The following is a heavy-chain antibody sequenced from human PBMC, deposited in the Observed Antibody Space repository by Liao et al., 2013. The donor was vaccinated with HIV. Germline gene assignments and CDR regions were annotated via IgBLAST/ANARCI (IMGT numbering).Heavy chain of an antibody. D-gene: IGHD6-13*01. CDR1: GISVSSYY. CDR3: ARGYSSSWVYDYYMDV. CDR2: MYASGST. V-gene: IGHV4-4*07. Sequence: QVQLQESGPGLVKPSETLSLTCTVSGISVSSYYWNWIRQPAGKGPQWIGRMYASGSTNYNPSLKSRVTMSIDTSKKHFSLRLSSVTAADTAEYFCARGYSSSWVYDYYMDVWGKGTTVTVSS. J-gene: IGHJ6*03.